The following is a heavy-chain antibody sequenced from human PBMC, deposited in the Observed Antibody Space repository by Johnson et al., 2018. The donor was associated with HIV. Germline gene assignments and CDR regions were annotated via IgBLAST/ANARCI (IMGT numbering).Heavy chain of an antibody. J-gene: IGHJ3*02. Sequence: VQLVESGGCVVQPGRSLRLSCEASGFTLSSYAMHWVRQAPGKGLEWVANIKQDGSEKHYLDSVKGRFTISRDNAKKSLYLQMDSLRVEDTAMYYCTRGWRAVAGPDAFDIWGQGTMVTVSS. CDR1: GFTLSSYA. V-gene: IGHV3-7*04. CDR2: IKQDGSEK. CDR3: TRGWRAVAGPDAFDI. D-gene: IGHD6-19*01.